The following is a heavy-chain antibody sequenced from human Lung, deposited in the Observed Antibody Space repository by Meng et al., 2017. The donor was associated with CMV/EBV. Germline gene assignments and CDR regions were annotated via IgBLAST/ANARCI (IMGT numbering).Heavy chain of an antibody. CDR2: IYYSGNT. D-gene: IGHD2-2*01. V-gene: IGHV4-31*03. Sequence: SXTXSLXCTVSGGSISSGDYYWSWIRQHPGKGLEWIGYIYYSGNTYYSPSLKSRVTVSVDTSKNQFSLKLSSVTAADTAVYYCARDPGGYCRNTNCPRWFDPXGQAXLVTVSS. CDR3: ARDPGGYCRNTNCPRWFDP. CDR1: GGSISSGDYY. J-gene: IGHJ5*02.